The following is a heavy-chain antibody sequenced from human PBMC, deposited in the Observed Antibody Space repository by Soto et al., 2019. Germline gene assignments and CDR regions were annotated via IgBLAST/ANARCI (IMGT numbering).Heavy chain of an antibody. J-gene: IGHJ6*02. CDR1: GFTFSSYG. D-gene: IGHD1-26*01. V-gene: IGHV3-33*01. CDR3: ARALSWSYWNFCGMDV. Sequence: QVQLVESGGGVVQPGRSLRLSCAASGFTFSSYGMHWVRQAPGKGLERAAVIWYDGSNKYYADSVKGRFTISRANSKNTLYLQMNGLRAEYTAVYYCARALSWSYWNFCGMDVWGQGTTVTVSS. CDR2: IWYDGSNK.